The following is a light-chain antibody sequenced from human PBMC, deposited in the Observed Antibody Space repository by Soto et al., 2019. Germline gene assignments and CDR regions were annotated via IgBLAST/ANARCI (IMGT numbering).Light chain of an antibody. J-gene: IGKJ1*01. CDR3: QQSSNWPRT. Sequence: EIVMTQSPATLSVSPGERVTLSCRASQFISNSLAWYQQRPGQPPRLLIYGASTGAAGISARFSGSGSGTEFTLTISSLQSEDFAVYYCQQSSNWPRTFGQGTKVDIK. V-gene: IGKV3-15*01. CDR2: GAS. CDR1: QFISNS.